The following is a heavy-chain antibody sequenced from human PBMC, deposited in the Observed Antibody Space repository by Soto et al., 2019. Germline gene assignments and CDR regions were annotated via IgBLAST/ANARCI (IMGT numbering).Heavy chain of an antibody. CDR3: ARARVYATGTLDF. CDR2: ISSSSDYI. D-gene: IGHD6-13*01. CDR1: GFTFTSYT. Sequence: GGSLRLSCAASGFTFTSYTMNWVRQAPGKGLEWVSSISSSSDYIYYADSMKGRVTISRDNAKNSLFLDMNSLTGEDTAVYYCARARVYATGTLDFWGRGTLVTVSS. V-gene: IGHV3-21*06. J-gene: IGHJ4*02.